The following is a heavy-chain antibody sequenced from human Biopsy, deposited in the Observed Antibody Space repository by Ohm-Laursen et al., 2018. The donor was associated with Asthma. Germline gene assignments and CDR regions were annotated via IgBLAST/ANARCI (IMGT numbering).Heavy chain of an antibody. D-gene: IGHD2/OR15-2a*01. V-gene: IGHV1-58*01. CDR3: AAGRTSLQGESLI. CDR2: SVFASGAT. CDR1: GVALSGYT. Sequence: SVKVSCNVSGVALSGYTFEWVRQARGLGLEWIAWSVFASGATNYAQNFRDRLTVTRDMSAGSVSMELRGLSSTDTAVYYCAAGRTSLQGESLIWGQGTLVSVSS. J-gene: IGHJ4*01.